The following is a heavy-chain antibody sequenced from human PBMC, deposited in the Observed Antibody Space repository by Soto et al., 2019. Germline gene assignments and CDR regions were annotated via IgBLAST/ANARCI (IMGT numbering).Heavy chain of an antibody. CDR1: GYTFTSYG. J-gene: IGHJ3*02. D-gene: IGHD2-15*01. Sequence: ASVKVSCKASGYTFTSYGISWVRQAPGQGLEWMGWISAYNGNTNYAQKLQGRVTMTTDTSTSTAYMELRSLRSDDTAVYYCVVVAAKIYRMRAFDIWGQGTMVTVSS. CDR2: ISAYNGNT. CDR3: VVVAAKIYRMRAFDI. V-gene: IGHV1-18*01.